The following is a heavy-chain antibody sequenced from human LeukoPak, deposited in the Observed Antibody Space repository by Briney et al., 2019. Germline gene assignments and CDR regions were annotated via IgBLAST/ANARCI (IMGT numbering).Heavy chain of an antibody. CDR1: GGSISNYY. V-gene: IGHV4-4*07. D-gene: IGHD3-16*02. CDR3: ARYRWQQPFDY. J-gene: IGHJ4*02. CDR2: IYTSGST. Sequence: SETLSLTCTVSGGSISNYYWSWIRQPAGKGLEWIGRIYTSGSTNYNPSLKSRVTMSVDTSKNQFSRKLSSVTAADTAVYYCARYRWQQPFDYWGQGTLVTVSS.